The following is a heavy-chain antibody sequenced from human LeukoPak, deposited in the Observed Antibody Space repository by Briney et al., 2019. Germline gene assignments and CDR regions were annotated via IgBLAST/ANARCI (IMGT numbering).Heavy chain of an antibody. V-gene: IGHV3-23*01. D-gene: IGHD3-10*01. CDR2: ISGNGDYT. CDR1: GFAFSSFA. CDR3: AREGYYGSGSPPSLYFDY. Sequence: GGSLRLSCVASGFAFSSFAMSWFRQAPGKRLEWVSSISGNGDYTYYADSVKGRFTISRDNSRSTLYLQMNSLRPEDTAIYYCAREGYYGSGSPPSLYFDYWGQGTLVTVSS. J-gene: IGHJ4*02.